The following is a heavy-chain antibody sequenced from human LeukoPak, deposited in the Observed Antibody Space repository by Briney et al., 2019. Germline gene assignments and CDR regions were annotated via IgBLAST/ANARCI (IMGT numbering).Heavy chain of an antibody. CDR2: IHPGDSDT. V-gene: IGHV5-51*01. Sequence: GESLKISCKGSGYSFTSHWIGWVRQMPGKGLEWMGIIHPGDSDTRYSPSFQGQVAISADRSISTAYLQWSSLKASDTALYYCARPGGYCSSTSCYGGPFDFWGQGALVTVSS. CDR3: ARPGGYCSSTSCYGGPFDF. D-gene: IGHD2-2*01. J-gene: IGHJ4*02. CDR1: GYSFTSHW.